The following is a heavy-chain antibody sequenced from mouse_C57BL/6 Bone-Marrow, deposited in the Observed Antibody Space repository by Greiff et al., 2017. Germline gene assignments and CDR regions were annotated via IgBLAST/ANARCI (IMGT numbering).Heavy chain of an antibody. D-gene: IGHD2-4*01. CDR2: ISSGGDYI. J-gene: IGHJ4*01. Sequence: EVHLVESGEGLVKPGGSLKLSCAASGFTFSSYAMSWVRQTPEKRLEWVAYISSGGDYIYYADTVKGRFTISRDNARNTLYLQMSSLKSEDTAMYYCTREPIYYDYSLYYAMDYWGQGTSVTVSS. CDR3: TREPIYYDYSLYYAMDY. V-gene: IGHV5-9-1*02. CDR1: GFTFSSYA.